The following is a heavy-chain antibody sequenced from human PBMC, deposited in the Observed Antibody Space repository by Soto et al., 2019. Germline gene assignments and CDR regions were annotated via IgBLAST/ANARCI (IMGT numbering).Heavy chain of an antibody. D-gene: IGHD6-13*01. CDR2: ISWISGSI. CDR3: AKDRFFGSSWYRGEFDY. CDR1: GFTFDDYA. Sequence: EVQLVESGGGLVQPGRSLRLSCAASGFTFDDYAMHWVRQAPGKGLEWVSGISWISGSIGYADSVKGRFTISRDNAKNSQYLQMNSLRAEGTALYYCAKDRFFGSSWYRGEFDYRGQGTLVTVSS. J-gene: IGHJ4*02. V-gene: IGHV3-9*01.